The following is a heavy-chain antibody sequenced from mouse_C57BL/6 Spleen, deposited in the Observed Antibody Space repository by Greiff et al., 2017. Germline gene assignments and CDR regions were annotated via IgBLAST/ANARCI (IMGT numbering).Heavy chain of an antibody. J-gene: IGHJ2*01. CDR3: ARSGGYDGYYLVFYFDY. D-gene: IGHD2-3*01. V-gene: IGHV1-39*01. CDR2: INPNYGTT. Sequence: EVQGVESGPELVKPGASVKISCKASGYSFTDYNMNWVKQSNGKSLEWIGVINPNYGTTSYNQKFKGKATLTVDQSSSTAYMQLNSLTSEDSAVYYCARSGGYDGYYLVFYFDYWGQGTTLTVSS. CDR1: GYSFTDYN.